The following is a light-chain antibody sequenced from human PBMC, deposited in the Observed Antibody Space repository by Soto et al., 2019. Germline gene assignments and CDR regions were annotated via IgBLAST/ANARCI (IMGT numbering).Light chain of an antibody. J-gene: IGLJ1*01. Sequence: QSAMTQPPSVSAAPGQKVTISCSGSSSNIGGNSVSWYQQLPGTAPKLLIYDDNKRPSGIPDRFSGSKSGTSATLGITGFQTGDEADYYCSSYTTSTTYVFGPGTKLTVL. V-gene: IGLV1-51*01. CDR1: SSNIGGNS. CDR3: SSYTTSTTYV. CDR2: DDN.